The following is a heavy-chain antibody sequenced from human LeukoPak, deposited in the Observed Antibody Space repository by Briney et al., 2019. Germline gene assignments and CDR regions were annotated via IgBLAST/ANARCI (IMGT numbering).Heavy chain of an antibody. Sequence: GASVKVSCKASGGTFSSYAISWVRQAPGQGLEWMGGIIPIFGTANYAQKFQGRVTITADESTSTAYMELSSLRSEDTAVYYCARADSSWRTVPLEKRVNYYYYYMDVWGKGTTVTISS. CDR2: IIPIFGTA. CDR1: GGTFSSYA. D-gene: IGHD6-13*01. J-gene: IGHJ6*03. CDR3: ARADSSWRTVPLEKRVNYYYYYMDV. V-gene: IGHV1-69*13.